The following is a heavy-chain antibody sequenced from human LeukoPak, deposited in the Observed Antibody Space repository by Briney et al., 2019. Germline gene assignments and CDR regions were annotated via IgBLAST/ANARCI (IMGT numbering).Heavy chain of an antibody. CDR2: ISAYNGNT. V-gene: IGHV1-18*01. CDR1: GYTFTSYG. Sequence: ASVKVSCKASGYTFTSYGISWVRQAPGQGLEWMGWISAYNGNTNYAQKLQGRVTMTRDTSTSTVYMELSSLRSEDTAVYYCARDTTHSGYGEFDYWGQGTLVTISS. D-gene: IGHD5-12*01. CDR3: ARDTTHSGYGEFDY. J-gene: IGHJ4*02.